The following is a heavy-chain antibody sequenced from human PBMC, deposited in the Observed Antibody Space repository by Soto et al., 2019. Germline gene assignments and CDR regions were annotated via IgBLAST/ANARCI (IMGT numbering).Heavy chain of an antibody. V-gene: IGHV3-48*02. J-gene: IGHJ6*02. D-gene: IGHD3-10*01. CDR3: ARDRDGSGNNYYYYYGMDV. Sequence: GGSLRRSCAASGFTFSSYSMNWVRQAPGKGLEWVSYISSISSTIYYADSVKGRFTISRDNAKNSLYLQMNSLRDEDTAVYYCARDRDGSGNNYYYYYGMDVWGQGTTVTVSS. CDR2: ISSISSTI. CDR1: GFTFSSYS.